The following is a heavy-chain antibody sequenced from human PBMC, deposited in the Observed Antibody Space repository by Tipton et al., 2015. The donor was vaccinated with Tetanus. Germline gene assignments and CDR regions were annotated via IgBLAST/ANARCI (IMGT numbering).Heavy chain of an antibody. Sequence: TLSLTCTVSGGSVRSTNSYWSWLRQPPGKGLEWIGYIYYSGTTKYNPSLKSRVTMSVDTSKNQFSLRLSSVTAADTAMYYCVRSSPIRVADKWGVDWFDPWGQGTLVTVSS. V-gene: IGHV4-61*01. D-gene: IGHD6-19*01. CDR3: VRSSPIRVADKWGVDWFDP. CDR1: GGSVRSTNSY. J-gene: IGHJ5*02. CDR2: IYYSGTT.